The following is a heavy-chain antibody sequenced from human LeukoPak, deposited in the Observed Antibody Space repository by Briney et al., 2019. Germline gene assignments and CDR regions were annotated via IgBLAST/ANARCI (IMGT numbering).Heavy chain of an antibody. J-gene: IGHJ5*02. Sequence: SETLSLTCTVSGGSISSYYWSWIRQPPGKGLEWIGYIYYSGSTNYNPSLKSRVTISVDTSKNQFPLKLSSVTAADTAVYYCARGAYCSSTSCYISWFDPWGQGTLVTVSS. CDR1: GGSISSYY. D-gene: IGHD2-2*02. CDR2: IYYSGST. V-gene: IGHV4-59*01. CDR3: ARGAYCSSTSCYISWFDP.